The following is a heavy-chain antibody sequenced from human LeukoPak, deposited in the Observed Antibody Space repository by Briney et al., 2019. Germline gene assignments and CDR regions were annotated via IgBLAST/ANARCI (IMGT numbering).Heavy chain of an antibody. D-gene: IGHD5-18*01. Sequence: ASVKVTCKASGYTFTSYDINWVRQATGQGLEWMGWISAYSGNTNYAQKFQGRLTMTTDTSTSTAYMEVRSLRYDDTAVYYCARGPADLIQLWLPPLDYWGQGTLVTVSS. CDR3: ARGPADLIQLWLPPLDY. CDR2: ISAYSGNT. J-gene: IGHJ4*02. CDR1: GYTFTSYD. V-gene: IGHV1-18*01.